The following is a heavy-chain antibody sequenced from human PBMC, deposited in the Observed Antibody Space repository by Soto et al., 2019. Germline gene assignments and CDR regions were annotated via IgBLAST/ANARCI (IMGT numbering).Heavy chain of an antibody. D-gene: IGHD4-17*01. CDR2: ISGSGDNT. Sequence: GGSLRLSCAASGFTFSIYAMSWVRQAPGKGLEWVSGISGSGDNTYYADPVKGRFTISRDNSKSTLSLQMNSLRAEDTALYYCAKDTYGDYSFDFWGQGTQVTVSS. V-gene: IGHV3-23*01. CDR3: AKDTYGDYSFDF. J-gene: IGHJ4*02. CDR1: GFTFSIYA.